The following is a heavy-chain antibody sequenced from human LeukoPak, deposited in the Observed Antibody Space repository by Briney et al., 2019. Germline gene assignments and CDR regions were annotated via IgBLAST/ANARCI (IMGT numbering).Heavy chain of an antibody. CDR3: ARQGYYGSGSYTRFDY. J-gene: IGHJ4*02. V-gene: IGHV4-39*01. CDR1: GGSISSNIYY. Sequence: SETLSLTCTVSGGSISSNIYYWGWIRQPPGKGLEWIGRIYYTGSTNYNPSLESRVTISVDTSKNQFSLKLSSVTAADTAVYYCARQGYYGSGSYTRFDYWGQGTLVTVSS. D-gene: IGHD3-10*01. CDR2: IYYTGST.